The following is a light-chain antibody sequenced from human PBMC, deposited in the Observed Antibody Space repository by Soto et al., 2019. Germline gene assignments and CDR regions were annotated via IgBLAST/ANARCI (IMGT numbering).Light chain of an antibody. CDR1: QSVSSSY. V-gene: IGKV3-20*01. Sequence: ESVFAQSAESLALSRGGRANISCRASQSVSSSYLAWYQQKPGQAPRLLIYGASSRATGIPDRFSGSGSGTDFTLTISRLAPEDFAVYYGQQYASPWTFGQGTKVDIK. CDR2: GAS. CDR3: QQYASPWT. J-gene: IGKJ1*01.